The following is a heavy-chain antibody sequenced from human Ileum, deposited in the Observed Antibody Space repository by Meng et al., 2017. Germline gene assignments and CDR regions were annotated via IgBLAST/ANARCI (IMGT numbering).Heavy chain of an antibody. J-gene: IGHJ4*02. D-gene: IGHD1-26*01. CDR2: INTNTGNP. CDR1: RYTFTNYD. CDR3: ATSGGGFDY. V-gene: IGHV7-4-1*02. Sequence: QVQLLQSGSELNKPGASVKVSCKASRYTFTNYDINWVRQAPGQGLEWMGWINTNTGNPTYAQGFTGRFVFSLDTSVNTAHLQISTLTAEDTAVYYCATSGGGFDYWGQGALVTVSS.